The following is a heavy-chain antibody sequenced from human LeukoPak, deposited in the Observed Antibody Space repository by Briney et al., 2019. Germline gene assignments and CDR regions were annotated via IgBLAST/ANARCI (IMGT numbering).Heavy chain of an antibody. Sequence: SETLSLTCAVSGGSFSGYYWSWIRQPPGKGLEWIGEINHSGSTNYNPSLKSRVTISVDTSKNQFSLKLSSVTAADTAVYYCARGGLGGHYYDSSGYHHYYYGMDVWGQGTTVTVS. CDR1: GGSFSGYY. CDR3: ARGGLGGHYYDSSGYHHYYYGMDV. CDR2: INHSGST. J-gene: IGHJ6*02. V-gene: IGHV4-34*01. D-gene: IGHD3-22*01.